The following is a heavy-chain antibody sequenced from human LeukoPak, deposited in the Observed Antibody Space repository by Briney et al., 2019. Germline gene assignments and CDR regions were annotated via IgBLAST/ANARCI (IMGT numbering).Heavy chain of an antibody. CDR3: ARVRIAAAGRGYFDF. J-gene: IGHJ4*02. V-gene: IGHV3-30-3*01. CDR2: ISYDGSNK. CDR1: GFTFRSYA. D-gene: IGHD6-13*01. Sequence: GGSLRLSCAASGFTFRSYAMHWVRQAPGKGLEWVAVISYDGSNKYYADSVKGRFTISRDNSKNTLYLQMNSLRAEDTAVYYCARVRIAAAGRGYFDFWGQGTLVTVSS.